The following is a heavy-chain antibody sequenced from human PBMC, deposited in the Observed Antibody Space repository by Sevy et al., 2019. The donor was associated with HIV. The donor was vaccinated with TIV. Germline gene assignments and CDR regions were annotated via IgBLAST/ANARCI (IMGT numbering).Heavy chain of an antibody. J-gene: IGHJ3*02. Sequence: GGSLRLSCSASGFTFSSYAMHWVRQAPGKGLEYVSAISSNGGSTYYADSVKGRLTISRDNSKNTLYLQMSGLGAEETAVYYCVKDKDVVVTAKGPSVAFDIWGQGTMVTVSS. D-gene: IGHD2-21*02. CDR3: VKDKDVVVTAKGPSVAFDI. CDR2: ISSNGGST. CDR1: GFTFSSYA. V-gene: IGHV3-64D*06.